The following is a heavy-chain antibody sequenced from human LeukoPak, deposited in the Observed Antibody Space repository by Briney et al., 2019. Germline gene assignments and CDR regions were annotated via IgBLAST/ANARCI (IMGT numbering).Heavy chain of an antibody. CDR2: INHSGST. CDR1: GGSFSGYY. CDR3: ARGRVTLDY. Sequence: SQTLSLTCAVYGGSFSGYYWSWIRQPPGKGLEWIGEINHSGSTNYNPSLKSRVTISVDTSKNQFSLKLSSVTAADAAVYYCARGRVTLDYWGQGTLVTVSS. D-gene: IGHD4-23*01. V-gene: IGHV4-34*01. J-gene: IGHJ4*02.